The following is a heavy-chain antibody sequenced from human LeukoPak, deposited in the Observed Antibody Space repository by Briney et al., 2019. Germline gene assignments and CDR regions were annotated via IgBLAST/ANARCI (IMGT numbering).Heavy chain of an antibody. V-gene: IGHV3-30*02. CDR3: AKGPRTVRFGDRHKGMFDY. J-gene: IGHJ4*02. CDR2: IRYDGNNK. D-gene: IGHD3-10*01. Sequence: GGSLRLSCAASGFTFSSYGMHWVRQAPGKGLEWVAFIRYDGNNKYYADSVKGRFTISRDNSKNTLYLQMNSLRVEDTAVYYCAKGPRTVRFGDRHKGMFDYWGQGTLVTVSS. CDR1: GFTFSSYG.